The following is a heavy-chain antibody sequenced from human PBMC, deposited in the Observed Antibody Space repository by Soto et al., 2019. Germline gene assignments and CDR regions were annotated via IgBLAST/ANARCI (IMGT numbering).Heavy chain of an antibody. J-gene: IGHJ5*02. CDR3: ARVTSMVRGVIDNWFDP. D-gene: IGHD3-10*01. V-gene: IGHV1-69*01. CDR2: IIPMYGPA. Sequence: QVPLVQSGAEVKKPGSSVTVSCKASGGTFSSYAIHWVRQAPGQGLEWMGGIIPMYGPAKYAQRLQGRVTITADESTTTVYMELTSLTSPDTAVYYCARVTSMVRGVIDNWFDPWGHGTLVTVSS. CDR1: GGTFSSYA.